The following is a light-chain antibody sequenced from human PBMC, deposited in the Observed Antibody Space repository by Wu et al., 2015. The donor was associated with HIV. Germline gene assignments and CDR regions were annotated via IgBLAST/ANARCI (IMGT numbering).Light chain of an antibody. CDR3: QQYGSSPRIT. CDR1: QSVGSR. CDR2: GAS. Sequence: EIVMTQSPAILSVSPGERAALSCRASQSVGSRLAWYQQKPGQAPRLLIYGASTRATGIPARFSGSGSGTEFALTISSMQSEDFAVYYCQQYGSSPRITFGQGTRLEIK. V-gene: IGKV3-15*01. J-gene: IGKJ5*01.